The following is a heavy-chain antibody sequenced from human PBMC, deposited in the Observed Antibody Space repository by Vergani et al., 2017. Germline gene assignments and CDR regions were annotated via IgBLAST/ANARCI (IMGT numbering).Heavy chain of an antibody. V-gene: IGHV3-43*01. CDR3: AKDFWGGAIGSLRNWYFDL. D-gene: IGHD7-27*01. J-gene: IGHJ2*01. Sequence: EVQLVESGGVVVQPGGSLRLSCAASGFTFDDYTMHWVRQAPGKGLEWVSLISWDGGSTYYADSVKGRFTISRDNSKNSLYLQMNSLRTEDTALYYCAKDFWGGAIGSLRNWYFDLWGRGTLVTVSS. CDR2: ISWDGGST. CDR1: GFTFDDYT.